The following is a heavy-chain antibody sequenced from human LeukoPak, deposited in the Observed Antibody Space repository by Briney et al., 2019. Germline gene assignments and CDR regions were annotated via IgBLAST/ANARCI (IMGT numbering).Heavy chain of an antibody. CDR3: ASGDLGSLDFDY. CDR1: GFTFSNYA. CDR2: ISYDGSNK. V-gene: IGHV3-30-3*01. D-gene: IGHD3-10*01. J-gene: IGHJ4*02. Sequence: GGSLRLSCAASGFTFSNYAMHWVRQAPGKGLEWVALISYDGSNKYYADSVKGRFTISRDNSKNTLYLQMNSLRAEDTAVCYCASGDLGSLDFDYWGQGTLVTVSS.